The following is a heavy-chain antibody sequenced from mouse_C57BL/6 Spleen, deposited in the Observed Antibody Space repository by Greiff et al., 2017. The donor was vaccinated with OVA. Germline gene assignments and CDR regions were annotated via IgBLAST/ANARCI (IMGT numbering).Heavy chain of an antibody. J-gene: IGHJ2*01. CDR2: IYPGDGDT. D-gene: IGHD3-3*01. V-gene: IGHV1-82*01. CDR1: GFAFSSSW. Sequence: QVQLQQSGPELVKPGASVKISCKASGFAFSSSWMNWVKQRPGQGLEWIGRIYPGDGDTNYNGKFKGKATLTADKSSSTAYMQLSSLTSEDSAVYFCARSPLRREGLDYWGQGTTLTVSS. CDR3: ARSPLRREGLDY.